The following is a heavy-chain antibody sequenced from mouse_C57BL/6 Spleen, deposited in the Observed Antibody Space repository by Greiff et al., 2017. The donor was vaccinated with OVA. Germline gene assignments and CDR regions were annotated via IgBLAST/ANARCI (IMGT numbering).Heavy chain of an antibody. J-gene: IGHJ2*01. Sequence: QVQLQQPGAELVMPGASVKLSCKASGYTFTSYWMHWVKQRPRQGLEWIGEIDPSDSYTNYNQKFKGKSTLTVDKSSSTAYMQLSSLTSEDTAVYYCARSGDYDRVGESNFDYRGQGTTLTVSS. CDR2: IDPSDSYT. CDR1: GYTFTSYW. D-gene: IGHD2-4*01. CDR3: ARSGDYDRVGESNFDY. V-gene: IGHV1-69*01.